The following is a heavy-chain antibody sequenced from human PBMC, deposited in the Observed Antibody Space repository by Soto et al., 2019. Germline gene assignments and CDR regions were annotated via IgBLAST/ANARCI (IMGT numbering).Heavy chain of an antibody. D-gene: IGHD3-10*01. CDR2: ISHDGGT. CDR1: GGSFDDFY. CDR3: ARGQLVWYGDLTPYHRDMDV. J-gene: IGHJ6*02. V-gene: IGHV4-34*02. Sequence: QVQLQQWGAGLLRPSETLSLTCAFYGGSFDDFYWSWVRQSPGKGLEWVGEISHDGGTNYSPSLASRVSISVDTSKNQFSLHLRSVTAADTGLYYCARGQLVWYGDLTPYHRDMDVWVQGTTVTVSS.